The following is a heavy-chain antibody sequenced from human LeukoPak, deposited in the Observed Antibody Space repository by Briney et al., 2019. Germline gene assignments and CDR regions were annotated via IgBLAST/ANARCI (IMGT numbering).Heavy chain of an antibody. CDR2: ISYDGSNK. Sequence: GGSLGLSCAASGFTFSSYAMHWVRQAPGKGLEWVAVISYDGSNKYYADSVKGRFTISRDNSKNTLYLQMNSLRAEDTAVYYCARGPWAELLSGYFDYWGQGTLVTVSS. CDR1: GFTFSSYA. J-gene: IGHJ4*02. D-gene: IGHD1-26*01. CDR3: ARGPWAELLSGYFDY. V-gene: IGHV3-30*04.